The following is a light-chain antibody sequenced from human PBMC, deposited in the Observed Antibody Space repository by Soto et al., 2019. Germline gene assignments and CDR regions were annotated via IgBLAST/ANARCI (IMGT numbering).Light chain of an antibody. CDR1: QDISDY. V-gene: IGKV1-27*01. CDR2: AAS. Sequence: DIQMTQSPSSLSASVGDRVTITCRASQDISDYLAWYQQKPGQVPKLLISAASTLQSGVPSRFRGSASGTDFTLTITGLQPDDFATYYCQQYNSYSRTFGQGTKVEIK. J-gene: IGKJ1*01. CDR3: QQYNSYSRT.